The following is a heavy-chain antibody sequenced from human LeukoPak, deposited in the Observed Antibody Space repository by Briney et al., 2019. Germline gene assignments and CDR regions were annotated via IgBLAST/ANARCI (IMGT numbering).Heavy chain of an antibody. J-gene: IGHJ5*02. CDR2: IIPILGIA. Sequence: SVTVSCKASGGTFSSYAISWVRQAPGQGLEWMGRIIPILGIANYAQKFQGRVTITADKSTGKAYMELSSLRSEDTAVYYCARDPGYSSSWYRWFDPWGQGTLVTVSS. CDR3: ARDPGYSSSWYRWFDP. V-gene: IGHV1-69*04. D-gene: IGHD6-13*01. CDR1: GGTFSSYA.